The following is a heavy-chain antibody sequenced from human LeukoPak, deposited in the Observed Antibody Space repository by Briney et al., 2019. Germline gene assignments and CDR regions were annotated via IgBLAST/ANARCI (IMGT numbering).Heavy chain of an antibody. Sequence: ASVKVSCKASGYTFTSYYMHWVRQAPGQGLEWMGIINPSGGSTSYAQKFQGRVTMTGDTSTSTVYMELSSLRSEDTGVYYCARDMEGSGSPYNWFDPWGQGTLVTVSS. V-gene: IGHV1-46*01. J-gene: IGHJ5*02. CDR1: GYTFTSYY. D-gene: IGHD3-10*01. CDR3: ARDMEGSGSPYNWFDP. CDR2: INPSGGST.